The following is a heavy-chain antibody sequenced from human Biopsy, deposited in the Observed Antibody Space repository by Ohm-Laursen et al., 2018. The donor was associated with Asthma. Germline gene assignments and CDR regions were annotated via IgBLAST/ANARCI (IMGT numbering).Heavy chain of an antibody. CDR3: AKGEWELLEANFDY. CDR2: ISWNSGSI. J-gene: IGHJ4*02. V-gene: IGHV3-9*01. CDR1: GFTFDDYA. Sequence: SLRLSCTASGFTFDDYAMHWVRQAPGKGLEWVSGISWNSGSIGYADSVKGRFTISRDNAKNSLYLQMNSLRAEDTALYYCAKGEWELLEANFDYWGQGTLVAVSS. D-gene: IGHD1-26*01.